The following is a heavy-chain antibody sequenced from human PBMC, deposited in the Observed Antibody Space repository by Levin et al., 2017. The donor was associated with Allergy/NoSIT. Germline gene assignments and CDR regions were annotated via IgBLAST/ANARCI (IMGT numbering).Heavy chain of an antibody. D-gene: IGHD1-26*01. CDR3: ARGGYGGSYTGPFDY. V-gene: IGHV1-2*02. Sequence: ASVKVSCKASGYTFTGYYMYWVRQAPGQGLEWMGWINPNSSATNYAQKFQGRVTMTRATSITTAYMDLSRLRSDDTAVYYCARGGYGGSYTGPFDYWGQGTLVTVSS. J-gene: IGHJ4*02. CDR2: INPNSSAT. CDR1: GYTFTGYY.